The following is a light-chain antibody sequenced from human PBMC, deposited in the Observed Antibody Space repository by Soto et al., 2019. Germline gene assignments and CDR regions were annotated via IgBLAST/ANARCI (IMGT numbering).Light chain of an antibody. CDR3: QQLNSYPLT. CDR2: AAS. Sequence: DIQLTQSPSFLSASVGDRVTITCRASQGISSYLAWYQQKPGKAPNLLIYAASSLQSGVPSRFSGSGSGTEFTLPISGLQPEDFASYYCQQLNSYPLTFGGGTKVEIK. CDR1: QGISSY. J-gene: IGKJ4*01. V-gene: IGKV1-9*01.